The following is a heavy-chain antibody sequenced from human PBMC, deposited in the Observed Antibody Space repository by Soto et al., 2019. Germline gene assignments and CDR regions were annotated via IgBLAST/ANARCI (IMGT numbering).Heavy chain of an antibody. CDR3: ARRVRGVIANYYYGMDV. Sequence: SVKVSCKASGGTFSSYAISWVRQAPGQGLEWMGGIIPIFGTANYAQKFQGRVAITADESTSTAYMELSSLRSEDTAVYYCARRVRGVIANYYYGMDVWGQGTTVTVSS. CDR1: GGTFSSYA. D-gene: IGHD3-10*01. J-gene: IGHJ6*02. V-gene: IGHV1-69*13. CDR2: IIPIFGTA.